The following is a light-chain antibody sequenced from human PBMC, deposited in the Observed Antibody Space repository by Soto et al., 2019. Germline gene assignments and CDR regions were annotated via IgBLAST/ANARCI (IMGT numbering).Light chain of an antibody. CDR3: QVWDISSDQYL. CDR2: DDS. Sequence: SYELTQPPSVSVAPGQTARITCGGNNIGSKSVHWYQQRPGQAPVLVLYDDSNWPSGIPERFSGSNSGSTATLTISSVEAGDEADYFCQVWDISSDQYLFGTGTKLTVL. CDR1: NIGSKS. V-gene: IGLV3-21*02. J-gene: IGLJ1*01.